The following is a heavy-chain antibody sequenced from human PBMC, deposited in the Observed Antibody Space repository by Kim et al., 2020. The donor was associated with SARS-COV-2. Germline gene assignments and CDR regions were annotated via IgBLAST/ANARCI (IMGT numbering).Heavy chain of an antibody. D-gene: IGHD3-10*01. CDR3: ARGLRVLLWFGAIQYYFDY. CDR1: GGSFSGYY. CDR2: INHSGST. V-gene: IGHV4-34*01. J-gene: IGHJ4*02. Sequence: SETLSLTCAVYGGSFSGYYWSWIRQPPGKGLEWIGEINHSGSTNYNPSLKSRVTISVDTSKNQFSLKLSSVTAADTAVYYCARGLRVLLWFGAIQYYFDYWGQGTLVTVSS.